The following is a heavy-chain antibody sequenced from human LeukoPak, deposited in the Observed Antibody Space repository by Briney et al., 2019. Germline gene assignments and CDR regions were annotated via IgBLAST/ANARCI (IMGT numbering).Heavy chain of an antibody. CDR1: GGSINSDGYY. CDR3: ARGEGCNSPNCCSPRRGGFYFYGMDV. D-gene: IGHD2-2*01. CDR2: IYNTGST. Sequence: SETLSLTCTVSGGSINSDGYYWTWIRQSPGKGLEWIGYIYNTGSTDKNPSLQSRVTISLNEAKSQFSLRLRSVTAADTAVYYCARGEGCNSPNCCSPRRGGFYFYGMDVWGQGTTVTVSS. J-gene: IGHJ6*02. V-gene: IGHV4-30-4*08.